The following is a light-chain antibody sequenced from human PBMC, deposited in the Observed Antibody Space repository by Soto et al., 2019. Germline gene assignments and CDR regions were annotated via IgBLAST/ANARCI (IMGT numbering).Light chain of an antibody. CDR1: QPISTY. CDR2: DAS. V-gene: IGKV3-11*01. Sequence: EIVLTQSPPTLSLSPGESAALSCRVSQPISTYLAWYQQKPGQAPWLLIYDASTRATGIPARFSGSGSGTDFTLTISYLEPEDFAVYYCLQRSDWPITFGQGTRLEI. J-gene: IGKJ5*01. CDR3: LQRSDWPIT.